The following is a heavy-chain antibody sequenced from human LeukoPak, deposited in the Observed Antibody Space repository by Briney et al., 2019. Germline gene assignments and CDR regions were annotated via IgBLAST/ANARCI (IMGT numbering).Heavy chain of an antibody. CDR2: VYPTNGAP. D-gene: IGHD3-22*01. Sequence: ASVKVSCKASGYTFPGYYIHWVRQAPGQGLEWMGWVYPTNGAPHYEHKFQGRVSMAWDTSISTAYMELSGLTSDDTAVYYCAIRNWPDSSAYFDYWGQGTLVTVSS. J-gene: IGHJ4*02. CDR3: AIRNWPDSSAYFDY. CDR1: GYTFPGYY. V-gene: IGHV1-2*07.